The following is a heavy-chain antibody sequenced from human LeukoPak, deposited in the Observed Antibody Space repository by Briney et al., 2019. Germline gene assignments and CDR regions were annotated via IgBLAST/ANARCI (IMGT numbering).Heavy chain of an antibody. V-gene: IGHV3-23*01. CDR3: AKGLWASTVGATGIFFDY. J-gene: IGHJ4*02. D-gene: IGHD1-26*01. CDR1: GFTFSSYG. CDR2: ISGTGGTT. Sequence: PGGSLRLSCSASGFTFSSYGMTWVRQGPGKGLEWVSTISGTGGTTYYADSVKGRFIISRDSSENTLYLQMHSLGVEDTGVYYCAKGLWASTVGATGIFFDYWGQGIQVTVSS.